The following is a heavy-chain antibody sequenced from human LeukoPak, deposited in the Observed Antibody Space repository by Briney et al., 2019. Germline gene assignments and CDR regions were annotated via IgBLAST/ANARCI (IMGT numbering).Heavy chain of an antibody. Sequence: QPGGSLSLSCAASGFTFSTYSMNWVRQAPGKGLEWVSYISFVTGTIYYADSVKGRFTISGDNAKNSPYLQMNSLRDEDTAVYYCARDKHWAFDYWGQGTLVTVSS. V-gene: IGHV3-48*02. CDR3: ARDKHWAFDY. CDR2: ISFVTGTI. D-gene: IGHD7-27*01. J-gene: IGHJ4*02. CDR1: GFTFSTYS.